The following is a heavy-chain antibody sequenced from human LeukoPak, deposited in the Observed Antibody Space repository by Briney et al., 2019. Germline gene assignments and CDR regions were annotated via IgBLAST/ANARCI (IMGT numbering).Heavy chain of an antibody. Sequence: PSEXXSLTCAGYGGSFSGYYWSWIRQPPGKGLEGIGEINHSGSTNYNPSLTSGVTISVDTSKNQFSLKLSSVTAADTAVYYCARGFYGYYYDSSGSNYFDYWGQGTLVTVSS. V-gene: IGHV4-34*01. CDR2: INHSGST. CDR3: ARGFYGYYYDSSGSNYFDY. D-gene: IGHD3-22*01. CDR1: GGSFSGYY. J-gene: IGHJ4*02.